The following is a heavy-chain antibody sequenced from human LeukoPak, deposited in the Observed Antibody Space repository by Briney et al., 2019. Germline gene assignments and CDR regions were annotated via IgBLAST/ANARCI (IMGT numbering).Heavy chain of an antibody. CDR1: GYTFTGYY. D-gene: IGHD2-15*01. Sequence: GAAVKVSCKASGYTFTGYYMHWVRQAPGQGLEWMGWINPSSGGTNYAQKFQGRVTMTRDTSISTAYMELSRLRSDDTAVYYCARAPEYCSGGSCYPYYYGMDVWGQGTAVTVSS. CDR2: INPSSGGT. V-gene: IGHV1-2*02. CDR3: ARAPEYCSGGSCYPYYYGMDV. J-gene: IGHJ6*02.